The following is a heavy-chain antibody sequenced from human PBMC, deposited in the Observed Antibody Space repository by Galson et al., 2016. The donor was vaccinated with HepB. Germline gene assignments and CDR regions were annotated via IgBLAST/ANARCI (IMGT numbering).Heavy chain of an antibody. D-gene: IGHD2-15*01. CDR3: ARPGYCSGSSCYVPFDI. CDR1: GFNFRGYW. V-gene: IGHV3-7*01. CDR2: IQQDGTER. J-gene: IGHJ3*02. Sequence: SLRLSCAASGFNFRGYWMSWVRQAPGKGLEWVANIQQDGTERNYVDSVRGRFTIPRDNAKNTLYLQMNSLRAEDTAVYYCARPGYCSGSSCYVPFDIWGQGTMATVSS.